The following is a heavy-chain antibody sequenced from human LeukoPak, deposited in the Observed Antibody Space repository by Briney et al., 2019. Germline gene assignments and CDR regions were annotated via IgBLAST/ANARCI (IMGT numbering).Heavy chain of an antibody. J-gene: IGHJ6*03. CDR2: IKQDGTEK. CDR1: GFTFTTYW. V-gene: IGHV3-7*01. D-gene: IGHD3-9*01. CDR3: ARGHDILTGYIDYYYYMDV. Sequence: GGSLRLSCAASGFTFTTYWMGWVRQAPGKGLEWVANIKQDGTEKYYVDSVKGRFTISRDNAKNSLSLQMNNLRAEDTAVYYCARGHDILTGYIDYYYYMDVWGKGTTVTISS.